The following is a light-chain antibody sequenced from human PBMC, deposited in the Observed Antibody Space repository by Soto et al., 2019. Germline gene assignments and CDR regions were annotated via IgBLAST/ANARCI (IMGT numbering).Light chain of an antibody. CDR3: RSYTSTMTLV. J-gene: IGLJ3*02. Sequence: QSALTQPASVSGSPGQSITISCTGTSSDVGGYNYVSWYQQQPGKAPKLMIYDVTNRPSGVSNRFSGSKSGNTASLTISGLQAEDEADYYCRSYTSTMTLVFGGGTKLTVL. CDR2: DVT. V-gene: IGLV2-14*01. CDR1: SSDVGGYNY.